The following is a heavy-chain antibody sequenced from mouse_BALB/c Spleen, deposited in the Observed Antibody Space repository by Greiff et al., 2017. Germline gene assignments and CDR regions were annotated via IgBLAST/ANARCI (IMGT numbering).Heavy chain of an antibody. J-gene: IGHJ4*01. Sequence: VKLQESGPGLVAPSQSLSITCTVSGFSLTGYGVNWVRQPPGKGLEWLGMIWGDGSTDYNSALKSRLSISKDNSKSQVFLKMNSLQTDDTARYYCARDRGLRRQGYAMDYWGQGTSVTVSS. CDR2: IWGDGST. CDR1: GFSLTGYG. CDR3: ARDRGLRRQGYAMDY. V-gene: IGHV2-6-7*01. D-gene: IGHD2-4*01.